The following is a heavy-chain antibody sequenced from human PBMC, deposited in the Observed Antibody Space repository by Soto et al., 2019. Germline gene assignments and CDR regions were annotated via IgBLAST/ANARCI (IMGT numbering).Heavy chain of an antibody. V-gene: IGHV1-69*01. CDR2: IIPIFGTA. CDR1: GGTFSSYA. J-gene: IGHJ6*02. CDR3: ARVKYYDFWSGYRGSHTGNYYYYGMDV. D-gene: IGHD3-3*01. Sequence: QVQLVQSGAEVKKPGSSVKVSCKASGGTFSSYAISWVRQAPGQGLEWMGGIIPIFGTANYAQKFQGRVTITADESTSTAYMELSSLISEDTAVYYCARVKYYDFWSGYRGSHTGNYYYYGMDVWGQGTTVTVSS.